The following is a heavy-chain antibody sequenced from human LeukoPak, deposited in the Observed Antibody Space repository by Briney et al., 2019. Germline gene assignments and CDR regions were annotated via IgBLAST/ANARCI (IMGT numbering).Heavy chain of an antibody. Sequence: ASVKVSCKASGGTFSSYAISWVRQAPGQGLEWMGGIIPIFGTANYAQKFQGRVTITADESTSPAYMELRLLRSEDTAVYYFARLAQHRYYYDTSAYRYYFDYWGQGTLVTVSS. V-gene: IGHV1-69*13. J-gene: IGHJ4*02. CDR3: ARLAQHRYYYDTSAYRYYFDY. CDR1: GGTFSSYA. D-gene: IGHD3-22*01. CDR2: IIPIFGTA.